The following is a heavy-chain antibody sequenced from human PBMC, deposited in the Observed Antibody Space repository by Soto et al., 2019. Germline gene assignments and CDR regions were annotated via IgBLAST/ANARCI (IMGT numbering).Heavy chain of an antibody. V-gene: IGHV4-30-2*01. D-gene: IGHD5-12*01. CDR2: IYHSGST. CDR1: GGSISSGGYS. Sequence: SETLSLTCAVSGGSISSGGYSWSWIRQPPGKGLEWIGYIYHSGSTYYNPSLKSRVTISVDRSKNQFSLKLSSVTAADTAVYYCARVSGDGYNYYFDYWGQGTLVTVSS. CDR3: ARVSGDGYNYYFDY. J-gene: IGHJ4*02.